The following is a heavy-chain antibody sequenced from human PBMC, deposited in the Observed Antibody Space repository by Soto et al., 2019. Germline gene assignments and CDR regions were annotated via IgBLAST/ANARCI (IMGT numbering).Heavy chain of an antibody. V-gene: IGHV3-30*04. J-gene: IGHJ6*02. CDR3: AGALENPYFYYGLNV. CDR2: TTYDGGIK. Sequence: VQLLQSGGGLVQPGGSLTLSCGVSGFPFAPSTMSWVRLAPGKGLEWVAATTYDGGIKHYVDSVKGRFTISRDNSKNTLYLQMNSLRVEDTATYYCAGALENPYFYYGLNVWGQGTTVTVSS. D-gene: IGHD1-1*01. CDR1: GFPFAPST.